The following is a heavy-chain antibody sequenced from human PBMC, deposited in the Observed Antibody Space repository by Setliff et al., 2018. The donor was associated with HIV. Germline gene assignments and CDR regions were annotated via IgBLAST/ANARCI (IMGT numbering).Heavy chain of an antibody. CDR1: GFTFSRFA. CDR3: ASDGPSYSSRSYRRHFDY. Sequence: PGGFLRLSCAASGFTFSRFAMHWVRQAPGKVLEWVAVISYDVSNNFFADSVKRRFTISRDNSKDTLYLQMNSLRADDTAVYYCASDGPSYSSRSYRRHFDYWGQGTLVTVSS. D-gene: IGHD6-13*01. V-gene: IGHV3-30-3*01. CDR2: ISYDVSNN. J-gene: IGHJ4*02.